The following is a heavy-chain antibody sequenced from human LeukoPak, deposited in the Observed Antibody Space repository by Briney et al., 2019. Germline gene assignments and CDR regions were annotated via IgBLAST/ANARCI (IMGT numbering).Heavy chain of an antibody. D-gene: IGHD4/OR15-4a*01. CDR2: ISYSGSTT. Sequence: PGGSLRLSCAASGFTFTNFEMNWVRQAPGKGLEWVSYISYSGSTTSYADSVKGRFTISRDNAKNSLYLQMNSLRAEDTAVYYCAKEDHYGDDGDAFDVWGRGTMVTVSS. CDR1: GFTFTNFE. V-gene: IGHV3-48*03. J-gene: IGHJ3*01. CDR3: AKEDHYGDDGDAFDV.